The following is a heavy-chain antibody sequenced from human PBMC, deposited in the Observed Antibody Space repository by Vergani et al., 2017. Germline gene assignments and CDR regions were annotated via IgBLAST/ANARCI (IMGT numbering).Heavy chain of an antibody. Sequence: EVQLLESGGDLVQPGGSLRLSCAASGFTFSTYWMTWVRQAPGKGLEWVSYISSSGSTIYYADSVKGRFTISRDNAKNSLYLQMNSLRAEDTAVYYCARKHISNYYDSSGYYYMGYYYGMDVWGQGTTVTVSS. J-gene: IGHJ6*02. D-gene: IGHD3-22*01. CDR3: ARKHISNYYDSSGYYYMGYYYGMDV. V-gene: IGHV3-48*04. CDR2: ISSSGSTI. CDR1: GFTFSTYW.